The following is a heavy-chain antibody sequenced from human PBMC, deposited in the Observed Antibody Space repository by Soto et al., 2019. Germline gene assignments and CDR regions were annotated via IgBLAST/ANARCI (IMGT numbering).Heavy chain of an antibody. CDR1: GGSISSSSYY. D-gene: IGHD3-10*01. V-gene: IGHV4-39*07. Sequence: SETLSLTCTVSGGSISSSSYYWGWIRQPPGKGLEWIGSIYYSGSTYYNPSLKSRVTISVDTSKNQFSLKLSSVTAADTAVYYCASRKISMVRGVIIEGTYGMDVWGQGTTVT. CDR3: ASRKISMVRGVIIEGTYGMDV. J-gene: IGHJ6*02. CDR2: IYYSGST.